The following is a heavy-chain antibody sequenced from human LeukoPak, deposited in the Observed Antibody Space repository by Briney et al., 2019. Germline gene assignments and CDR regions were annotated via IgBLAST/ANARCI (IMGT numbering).Heavy chain of an antibody. V-gene: IGHV3-49*04. Sequence: GGSLRLSCETSGFNFGDYAMTWVRQAPGKGLEWVGFIRSKAYGGTTGYAAPVKGRFTISRDNAKNSLYLQMNSLRAEDTAAYYCARDFWSGPDYWGQGTLVTVSS. D-gene: IGHD3-3*01. CDR3: ARDFWSGPDY. J-gene: IGHJ4*02. CDR2: IRSKAYGGTT. CDR1: GFNFGDYA.